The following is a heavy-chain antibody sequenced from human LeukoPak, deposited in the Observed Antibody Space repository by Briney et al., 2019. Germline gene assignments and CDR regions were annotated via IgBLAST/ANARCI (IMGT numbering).Heavy chain of an antibody. J-gene: IGHJ4*02. CDR2: IYYSGST. D-gene: IGHD5-24*01. V-gene: IGHV4-39*07. CDR3: ARFGDGYKGGYFDY. CDR1: GGSVSSSSYY. Sequence: SETLSLTCTVSGGSVSSSSYYWGWLRQPPGKGLEWIGSIYYSGSTYYTPSLKSRVTISVDTSKNQFSLKLSSVTAADTAVYYCARFGDGYKGGYFDYWGQGTLVTVSS.